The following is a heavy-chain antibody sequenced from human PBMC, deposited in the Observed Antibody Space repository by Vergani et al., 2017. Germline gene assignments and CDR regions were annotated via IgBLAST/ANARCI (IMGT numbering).Heavy chain of an antibody. CDR3: TRGYKYGYD. Sequence: EVKLVESGGGLVQPGQSLRLACITSGFPFHDFGINWVRQAPGKGLEWISLIRTSENGGTSHYAASVAGRFSISRDESKSVAYLQMDGLKTDDTATYYFTRGYKYGYDWGQGTLVTVSS. CDR1: GFPFHDFG. D-gene: IGHD5-18*01. J-gene: IGHJ4*02. V-gene: IGHV3-49*04. CDR2: IRTSENGGTS.